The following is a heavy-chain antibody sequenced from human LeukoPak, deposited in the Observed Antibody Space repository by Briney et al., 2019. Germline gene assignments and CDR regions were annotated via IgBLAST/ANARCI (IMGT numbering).Heavy chain of an antibody. D-gene: IGHD3-22*01. CDR1: GGSISSSSYY. CDR2: IYYSGST. J-gene: IGHJ4*02. CDR3: AANYYEISGYYSVFDY. Sequence: SETLSLTCTVSGGSISSSSYYWGWIRQPPGKGLEWIGSIYYSGSTYYNPSLKSRVTISVDTSKNQFSLKLNSVTPEDTAVYYCAANYYEISGYYSVFDYWGQGILVTVSS. V-gene: IGHV4-39*07.